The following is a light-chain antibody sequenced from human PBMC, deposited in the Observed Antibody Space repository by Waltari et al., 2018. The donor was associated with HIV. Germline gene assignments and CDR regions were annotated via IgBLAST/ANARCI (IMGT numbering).Light chain of an antibody. J-gene: IGKJ3*01. CDR2: AAS. CDR3: QQYGSSLFT. Sequence: EIVLTQSPGTLSLSPGERVTLSCRTSQSVPANYVAWYQQKPAQAPRLLIYAASSRATGIPDRFSGGGSGTDFTLTINSLEPEDFAVYFCQQYGSSLFTFGP. V-gene: IGKV3-20*01. CDR1: QSVPANY.